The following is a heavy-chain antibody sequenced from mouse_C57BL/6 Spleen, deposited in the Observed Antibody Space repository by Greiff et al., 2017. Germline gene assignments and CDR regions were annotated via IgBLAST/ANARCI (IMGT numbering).Heavy chain of an antibody. D-gene: IGHD2-1*01. J-gene: IGHJ3*01. CDR2: IAPEDGVT. CDR3: TWGDGTQAWLAY. Sequence: EVQVEESGAELVRPGASVKLSCTASGFNFNDYYLHWVKQRPEQGLEWIGRIAPEDGVTKYAPKFQGKATMTADPSSNTAYMQLSSLTSEDTAVYYCTWGDGTQAWLAYWGQGTLVTVSA. CDR1: GFNFNDYY. V-gene: IGHV14-1*01.